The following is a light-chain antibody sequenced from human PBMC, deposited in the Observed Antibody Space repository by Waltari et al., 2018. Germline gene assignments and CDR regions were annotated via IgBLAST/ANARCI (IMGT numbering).Light chain of an antibody. CDR1: QSVSVY. CDR2: DAS. Sequence: EIVLTQSPATLSLSPGERATLSCRASQSVSVYLAWYQQKPGQAPRPPIFDASSRATGIPARFSGSGSGTDFTLTISSLEPEDFAVYYCQQRSNGLTFGGGTK. V-gene: IGKV3-11*01. CDR3: QQRSNGLT. J-gene: IGKJ4*01.